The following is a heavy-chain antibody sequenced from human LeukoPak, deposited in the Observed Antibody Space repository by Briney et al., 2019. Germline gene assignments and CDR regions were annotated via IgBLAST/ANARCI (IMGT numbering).Heavy chain of an antibody. D-gene: IGHD5-18*01. Sequence: GGSLRLSCAASGFTFSSYAMSWVRQAPGKGLEWVANIKQDGSEKYYVDSVKGRFTISRDNAKNSLYLQMNSLRAEDTAVYYCARRYSYGTFFFDYWGQGTLVTVSS. CDR2: IKQDGSEK. J-gene: IGHJ4*02. V-gene: IGHV3-7*03. CDR3: ARRYSYGTFFFDY. CDR1: GFTFSSYA.